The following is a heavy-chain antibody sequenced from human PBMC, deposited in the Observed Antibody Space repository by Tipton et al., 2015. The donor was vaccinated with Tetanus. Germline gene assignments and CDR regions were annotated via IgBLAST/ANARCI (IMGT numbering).Heavy chain of an antibody. CDR3: AREGAPRAFDT. CDR2: IHYSGST. CDR1: GGSISSGGYY. Sequence: TLSLTCTVSGGSISSGGYYWTWIRQHPGKGLEWIGNIHYSGSTFYNPSLKSRVTISVDTSKNQFSLKLNSVTAADTAVYYCAREGAPRAFDTWGQGTMVTVSS. V-gene: IGHV4-31*03. J-gene: IGHJ3*02.